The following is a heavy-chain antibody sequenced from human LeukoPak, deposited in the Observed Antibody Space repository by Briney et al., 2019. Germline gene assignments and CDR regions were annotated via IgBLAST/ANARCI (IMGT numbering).Heavy chain of an antibody. CDR3: ARDLGYDILTGYYSGNFDY. Sequence: PGGSLRLSCAASGFTFSSYNLNWVRPAPGKGLGWVSSISSSSSYIYYAHSVKGRFTISRDNATNSLYLQMNSLRAEDTAVYYCARDLGYDILTGYYSGNFDYWGQGTLVTVSS. V-gene: IGHV3-21*01. CDR2: ISSSSSYI. J-gene: IGHJ4*02. D-gene: IGHD3-9*01. CDR1: GFTFSSYN.